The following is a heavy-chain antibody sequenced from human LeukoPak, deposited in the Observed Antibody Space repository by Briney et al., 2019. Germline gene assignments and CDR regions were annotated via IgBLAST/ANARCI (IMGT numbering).Heavy chain of an antibody. CDR3: ARAGFLRYFDY. V-gene: IGHV4-59*08. CDR1: GGSISSYY. CDR2: IYYSGST. D-gene: IGHD2/OR15-2a*01. J-gene: IGHJ4*02. Sequence: PSETLSLTCTVSGGSISSYYWSWIRQPPGKGLEWIGYIYYSGSTNYNPSLKSRVTISVDTSKNQFSLKLSSVTAADTAVYYCARAGFLRYFDYWGQGTLVTVSS.